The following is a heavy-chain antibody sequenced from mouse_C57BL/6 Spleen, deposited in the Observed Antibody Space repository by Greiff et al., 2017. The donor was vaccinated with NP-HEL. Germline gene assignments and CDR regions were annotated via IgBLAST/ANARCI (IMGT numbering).Heavy chain of an antibody. CDR2: ISDGGSYT. J-gene: IGHJ2*01. CDR3: ARDPGVDY. V-gene: IGHV5-4*01. CDR1: GFTFSSYA. Sequence: EVKLMESGGGLVKPGGSLKLSCAASGFTFSSYAMSWVRQTPEKRLEWVATISDGGSYTYYPDNVKGRFTISRDNAKNNLYLQMSHLKSEDTAMYYCARDPGVDYWGQGTTLTVSS.